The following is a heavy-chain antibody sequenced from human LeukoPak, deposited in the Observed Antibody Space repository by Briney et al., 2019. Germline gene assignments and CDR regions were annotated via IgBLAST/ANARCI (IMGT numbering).Heavy chain of an antibody. Sequence: PGESLKISSQTSGYTFTAHWITWVRQVPGEGLEWVAIIYPGDSDTRYSPSFHGHVNISVDKSITTAYLHWTSLKASGTAMYYCARRGSYYDRDDAFDIWGPGTMVTVSS. D-gene: IGHD3-9*01. CDR3: ARRGSYYDRDDAFDI. CDR2: IYPGDSDT. V-gene: IGHV5-51*01. CDR1: GYTFTAHW. J-gene: IGHJ3*02.